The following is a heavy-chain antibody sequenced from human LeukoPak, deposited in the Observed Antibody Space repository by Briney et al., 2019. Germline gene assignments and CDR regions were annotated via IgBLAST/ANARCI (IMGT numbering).Heavy chain of an antibody. CDR1: GFTVSSYW. CDR3: ARGPPLLLWFGGLLSPYFDY. Sequence: SGGSLRLSCAASGFTVSSYWMSWVRQAPGKGLEWVANIKQDGSEKYYVDSVKGRFTISRDNAKNSLYLQMNSLRAEDTAVYYCARGPPLLLWFGGLLSPYFDYWGQGTLVTVSS. D-gene: IGHD3-10*01. J-gene: IGHJ4*02. CDR2: IKQDGSEK. V-gene: IGHV3-7*03.